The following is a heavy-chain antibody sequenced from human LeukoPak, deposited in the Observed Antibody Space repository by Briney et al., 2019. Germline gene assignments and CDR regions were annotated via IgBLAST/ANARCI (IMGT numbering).Heavy chain of an antibody. J-gene: IGHJ3*02. CDR1: GGSISIGGYY. D-gene: IGHD3-22*01. Sequence: PSETLSLTCTVSGGSISIGGYYWSWIRQHPGKGLEWIGYIFYNGNTYYNPSLKSRLTISGGTSENQFSLKLSSVTAADTAVYYCVRNFDSYNAFDIWGQGTMVAVSS. V-gene: IGHV4-31*03. CDR2: IFYNGNT. CDR3: VRNFDSYNAFDI.